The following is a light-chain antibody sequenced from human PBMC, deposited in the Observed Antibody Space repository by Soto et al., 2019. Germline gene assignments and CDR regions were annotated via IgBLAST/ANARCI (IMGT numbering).Light chain of an antibody. CDR2: GNR. CDR3: QSCDSSLSGSGV. V-gene: IGLV1-40*01. J-gene: IGLJ1*01. Sequence: QSVLTQPPSVSGAPGQRVTISCTGTSSNIGAGYDVHWYQQFPGTAPKLLIYGNRNRPSGVPDRFSGSKSGTSASLAITGLQAEEEANDYCQSCDSSLSGSGVFGTGTKLTVL. CDR1: SSNIGAGYD.